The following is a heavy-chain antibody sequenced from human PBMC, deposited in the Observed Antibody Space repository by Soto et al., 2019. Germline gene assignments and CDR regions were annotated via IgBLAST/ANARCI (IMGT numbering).Heavy chain of an antibody. CDR1: GGSISSYY. D-gene: IGHD3-22*01. V-gene: IGHV4-59*01. J-gene: IGHJ3*02. CDR3: ARAGDYYDSSGLGDAFDI. Sequence: PSETLSLTCTVSGGSISSYYWSWIRQPPGKGLEWIGYIYYSGSTNYNPSLKSRVTISVDTSKNQFSLKLSSVTAADTAVYYCARAGDYYDSSGLGDAFDIWGQGTMVTVSS. CDR2: IYYSGST.